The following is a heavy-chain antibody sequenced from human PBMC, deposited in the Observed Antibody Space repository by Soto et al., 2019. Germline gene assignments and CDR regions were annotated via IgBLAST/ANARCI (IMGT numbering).Heavy chain of an antibody. D-gene: IGHD3-3*01. Sequence: PGGSLRLSCAASGFTFNSYALHWVRQAPGKGLEWVAVISYDGINKYYAASVKGRITISRDDSKNTLYLQMNSLRPEDTALYYCARALGALEWSLQFDYWGQGTLVTVSS. CDR2: ISYDGINK. V-gene: IGHV3-30-3*01. CDR1: GFTFNSYA. J-gene: IGHJ4*02. CDR3: ARALGALEWSLQFDY.